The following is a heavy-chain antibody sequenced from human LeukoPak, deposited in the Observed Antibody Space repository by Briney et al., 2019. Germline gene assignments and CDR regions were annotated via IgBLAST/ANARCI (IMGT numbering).Heavy chain of an antibody. V-gene: IGHV1-2*02. CDR2: IKPDSGGT. CDR3: ARGFLAVAGDW. J-gene: IGHJ4*02. D-gene: IGHD6-19*01. CDR1: GYTFTGYY. Sequence: ASVKASCKASGYTFTGYYMHWVRQAPGQGLEWMGWIKPDSGGTNYAQKFQGRVTMTRDTSISTAYMELNRLRSDDTAIYYCARGFLAVAGDWWGQGTLVTVSS.